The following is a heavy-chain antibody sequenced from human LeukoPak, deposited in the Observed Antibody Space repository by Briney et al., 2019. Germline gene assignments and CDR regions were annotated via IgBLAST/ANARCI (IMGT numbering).Heavy chain of an antibody. CDR1: GYTFTSYG. V-gene: IGHV1-18*01. CDR3: ARVYGSGSSHTFADY. J-gene: IGHJ4*02. D-gene: IGHD3-10*01. CDR2: ISAYNGNT. Sequence: GASVKVSCKASGYTFTSYGISWVRQAPGQGLEWMGWISAYNGNTNYAQKLQGRVTMTTDTSTSTAYMELRSLRSDDTAVYYCARVYGSGSSHTFADYWGQGTLVTVSS.